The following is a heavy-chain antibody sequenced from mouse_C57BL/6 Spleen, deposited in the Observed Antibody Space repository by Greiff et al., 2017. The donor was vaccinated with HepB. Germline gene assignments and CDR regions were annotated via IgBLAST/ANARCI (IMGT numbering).Heavy chain of an antibody. CDR2: IWSGGST. J-gene: IGHJ1*03. CDR1: GFSLTSYG. CDR3: ARYYYGSSYGYFDV. Sequence: VQLQQSGPGLVQPSQSLSITCTVSGFSLTSYGVHWVRQSPGTGLEWLGVIWSGGSTDSNAAFISRLSISKDNSKSQVFFKMNSLQADDTAIYYWARYYYGSSYGYFDVWGTGTTVTVSS. D-gene: IGHD1-1*01. V-gene: IGHV2-2*01.